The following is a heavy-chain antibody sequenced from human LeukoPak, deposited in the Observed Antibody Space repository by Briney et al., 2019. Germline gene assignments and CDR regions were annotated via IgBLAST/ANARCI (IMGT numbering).Heavy chain of an antibody. V-gene: IGHV1-8*01. J-gene: IGHJ4*02. CDR1: GYTFTSYD. CDR2: MNPNSGNT. Sequence: GASVKVSCKASGYTFTSYDINWVRQATGQGREWMGWMNPNSGNTGYAQKFQGRVTMTRNTSISTAYMELSSLRSEDTAVYYCARVVGLARYCSGGSCYLDYWGQGTLVTVSS. D-gene: IGHD2-15*01. CDR3: ARVVGLARYCSGGSCYLDY.